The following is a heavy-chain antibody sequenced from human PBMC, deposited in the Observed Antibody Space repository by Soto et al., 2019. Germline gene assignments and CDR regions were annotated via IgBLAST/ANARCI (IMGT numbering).Heavy chain of an antibody. CDR1: GGSFTGFF. J-gene: IGHJ4*02. D-gene: IGHD6-19*01. V-gene: IGHV4-34*01. CDR2: INHSGMT. Sequence: QVQLQQWGGGLLKPSETLSLNCGVSGGSFTGFFWTWIRQSPGKGLEWIGEINHSGMTNYNPSLKSRVTISVDTSENQFSLRLTSVTAADTAVYYCVRGQWLPRGEYWGQGTLVTVSS. CDR3: VRGQWLPRGEY.